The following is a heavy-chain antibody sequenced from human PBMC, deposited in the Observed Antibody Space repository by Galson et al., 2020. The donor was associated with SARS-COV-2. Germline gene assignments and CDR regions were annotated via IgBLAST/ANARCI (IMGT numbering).Heavy chain of an antibody. D-gene: IGHD2-8*01. Sequence: ASVKVSCKVSGYTLTELSMHWVRQAPGKGLEWMGGFDPEDGETIYAQKFQGRVTMTEDTSTDTAYMELSSLRSEDTAVYYCAAHFAIVPRGAFDYWGQGTLVTVSS. CDR3: AAHFAIVPRGAFDY. CDR2: FDPEDGET. V-gene: IGHV1-24*01. J-gene: IGHJ4*02. CDR1: GYTLTELS.